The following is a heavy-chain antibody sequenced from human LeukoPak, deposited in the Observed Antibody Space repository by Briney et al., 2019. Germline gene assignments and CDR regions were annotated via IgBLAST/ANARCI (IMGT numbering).Heavy chain of an antibody. J-gene: IGHJ5*02. CDR2: IIPILGIA. CDR1: GGTFSSYA. D-gene: IGHD3-3*01. Sequence: SVKVSCKASGGTFSSYAISWVRQAPGQGLEWMGRIIPILGIANYAQKFQGRVTITADKSTSTAYMELSSLRSEDTAVYYCARDPNTIFRVVVEGWFDPWGQGTLVTVSS. V-gene: IGHV1-69*04. CDR3: ARDPNTIFRVVVEGWFDP.